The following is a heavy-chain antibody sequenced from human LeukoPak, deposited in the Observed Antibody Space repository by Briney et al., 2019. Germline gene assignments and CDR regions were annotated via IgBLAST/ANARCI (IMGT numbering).Heavy chain of an antibody. V-gene: IGHV3-7*04. CDR2: IKQDGSEK. D-gene: IGHD6-13*01. CDR1: GFTLSTYW. J-gene: IGHJ4*02. Sequence: GGSLRLSCAASGFTLSTYWMSWVRQAPGEGLEWVANIKQDGSEKNHVDSVKGRFTISRDNAKNSLYLQMNSLRAEDTAVYYCARGLLAAAGIDYWGQGALVTVSS. CDR3: ARGLLAAAGIDY.